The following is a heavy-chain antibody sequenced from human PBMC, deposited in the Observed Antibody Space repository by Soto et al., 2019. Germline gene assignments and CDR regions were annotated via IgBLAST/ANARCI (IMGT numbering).Heavy chain of an antibody. V-gene: IGHV5-51*01. Sequence: PGQSLKISGKGSGYSFTSYWIGWVLQMPGKALAWMGIIYPGVSDTRYSPSFQGQATISADKSISTAYLQWSRLKASDTAMYYCARHNRYNEGPYYYYYGMDVWGQGTTVTVSS. CDR3: ARHNRYNEGPYYYYYGMDV. CDR2: IYPGVSDT. J-gene: IGHJ6*02. D-gene: IGHD1-1*01. CDR1: GYSFTSYW.